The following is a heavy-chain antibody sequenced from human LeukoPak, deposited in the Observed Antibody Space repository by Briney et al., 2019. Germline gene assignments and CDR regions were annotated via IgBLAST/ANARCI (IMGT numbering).Heavy chain of an antibody. J-gene: IGHJ6*02. D-gene: IGHD3-3*01. CDR2: IYYSGST. CDR1: GGSISSGGYY. Sequence: SETLSLTCTVSGGSISSGGYYWSWIRQHPGKGLEWIGYIYYSGSTYYNPPLKSRVTISVDTSKNQFSLKLSSVTAADTAVYYCARTPGITIFRVVYYYGMDVWGQGTTVTVSS. V-gene: IGHV4-31*03. CDR3: ARTPGITIFRVVYYYGMDV.